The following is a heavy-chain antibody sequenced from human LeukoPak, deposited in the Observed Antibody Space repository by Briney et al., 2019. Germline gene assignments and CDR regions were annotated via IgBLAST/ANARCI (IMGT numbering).Heavy chain of an antibody. J-gene: IGHJ4*02. V-gene: IGHV4-4*07. CDR3: ARDEYSSSSFDY. D-gene: IGHD6-6*01. CDR2: IYTSGST. CDR1: GGSISSYY. Sequence: SETLSLTCTVSGGSISSYYWSWIRQPAGKGLEWIGRIYTSGSTNYNPSLKSRVTMSVDASKNQFSLKLSSVTAADTAVYYCARDEYSSSSFDYWGQGTLVTVSS.